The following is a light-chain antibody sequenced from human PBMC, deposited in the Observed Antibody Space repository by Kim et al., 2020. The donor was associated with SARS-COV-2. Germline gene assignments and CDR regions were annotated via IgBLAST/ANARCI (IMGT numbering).Light chain of an antibody. CDR1: QYVSNY. CDR2: DVS. J-gene: IGKJ1*01. CDR3: QHRRS. Sequence: EIVLTQSPATLSLSPGERATLSCRASQYVSNYLAWYQQRPGQAPRLLIYDVSDRATAIPARFSGSGSGTDFTLTISSLEPEDFAVYYCQHRRSFGQGTKVDSK. V-gene: IGKV3-11*01.